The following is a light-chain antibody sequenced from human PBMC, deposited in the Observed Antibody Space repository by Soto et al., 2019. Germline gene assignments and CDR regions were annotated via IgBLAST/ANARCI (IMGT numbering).Light chain of an antibody. CDR1: QTLSSSS. V-gene: IGKV3D-20*02. Sequence: EIVLTQFPATLSLSPGESATLSCGASQTLSSSSLAWYQQKPGLAPRLLIYDASNRATGIPDRFSGSGSGTDFTLTISRLEPEDFAVYYCQQRSNWPPTFGQGTKVDI. CDR2: DAS. J-gene: IGKJ1*01. CDR3: QQRSNWPPT.